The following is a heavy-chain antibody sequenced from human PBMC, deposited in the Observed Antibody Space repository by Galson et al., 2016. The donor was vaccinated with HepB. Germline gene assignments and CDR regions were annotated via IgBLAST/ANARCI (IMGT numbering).Heavy chain of an antibody. CDR3: AKDGLSYTLNLYYYYYYMDV. V-gene: IGHV3-30*18. CDR1: GFTFSRYG. Sequence: SLRLSCAASGFTFSRYGMHWVRQAPGKGLEWVAVISYDGSNKYYADSVKGRFTISRDNSKNTLYLQMNSLRAEDTAVYYCAKDGLSYTLNLYYYYYYMDVWGKGTTVTVSS. D-gene: IGHD2/OR15-2a*01. J-gene: IGHJ6*03. CDR2: ISYDGSNK.